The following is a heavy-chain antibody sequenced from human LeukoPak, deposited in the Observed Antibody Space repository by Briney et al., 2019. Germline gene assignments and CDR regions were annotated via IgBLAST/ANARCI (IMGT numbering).Heavy chain of an antibody. J-gene: IGHJ6*02. CDR3: ATGSFIVVVPSAISTYGMDV. Sequence: GASVKVSCKASGYTFTSYGISWVRQAPGQGLEWMGWISAYNGNTNYAQKLQGRVTMTTDTPTSTAYMELRRLRSDETAVYYCATGSFIVVVPSAISTYGMDVWGQGTTVTVSS. CDR2: ISAYNGNT. V-gene: IGHV1-18*01. CDR1: GYTFTSYG. D-gene: IGHD2-2*02.